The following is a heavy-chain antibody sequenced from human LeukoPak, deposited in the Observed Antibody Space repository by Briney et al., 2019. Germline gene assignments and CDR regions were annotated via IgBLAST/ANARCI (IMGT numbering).Heavy chain of an antibody. J-gene: IGHJ4*02. Sequence: PSETLSLTCTVSGGSISSYYWSWIRQPPGKGLEWIGYIYYSGSTNYNPSLKSRVTISVDTSKNQFSLKLSSVTAADTAVYYCARHSGTGIGYCSGGSCYNLDYWGQGTLVTVSS. CDR1: GGSISSYY. V-gene: IGHV4-59*08. D-gene: IGHD2-15*01. CDR2: IYYSGST. CDR3: ARHSGTGIGYCSGGSCYNLDY.